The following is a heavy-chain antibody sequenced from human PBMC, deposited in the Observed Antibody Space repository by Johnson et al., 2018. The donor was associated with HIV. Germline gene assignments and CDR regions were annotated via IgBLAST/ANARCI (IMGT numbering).Heavy chain of an antibody. CDR3: ARGLWLTPDVFEF. CDR2: ISSSGSSR. CDR1: GFTFSDYY. J-gene: IGHJ3*01. Sequence: QVQLVESGGGLVQPGGSLRLSCAASGFTFSDYYMSWIRQAPGKGLEWVSYISSSGSSRYYADSVKGRFTVSRDNAKNSLYLQTNSLRADDTAVYYCARGLWLTPDVFEFWGQGTMVTVSS. V-gene: IGHV3-11*04. D-gene: IGHD3-16*01.